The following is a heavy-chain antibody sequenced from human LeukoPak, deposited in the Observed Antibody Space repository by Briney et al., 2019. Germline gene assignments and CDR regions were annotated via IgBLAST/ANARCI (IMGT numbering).Heavy chain of an antibody. Sequence: PSQTLSLTCTVSGGSISRGSYYWSWIRQPAGKGLEWIGRIYTSGSTNYNPSLKSRVTISVDTSKNQFSLKLSSVTAADTAVYYCARDGWELLPDYWGQGTLVTVSS. CDR1: GGSISRGSYY. J-gene: IGHJ4*02. D-gene: IGHD1-26*01. V-gene: IGHV4-61*02. CDR2: IYTSGST. CDR3: ARDGWELLPDY.